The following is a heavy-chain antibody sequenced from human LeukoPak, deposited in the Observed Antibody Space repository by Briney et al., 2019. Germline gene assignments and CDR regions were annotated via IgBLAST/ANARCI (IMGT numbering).Heavy chain of an antibody. CDR1: VDSISSSKW. CDR3: ARSRDTTNYYGMDV. Sequence: SGTLSLTCAVSVDSISSSKWWSWVRQAPGKGLEWIGEIHHGGSTNYNPSLKSRVTISIDKSKNEFSLKMSSVTAADTAVYYCARSRDTTNYYGMDVWGQGTTVTVSS. CDR2: IHHGGST. V-gene: IGHV4-4*02. D-gene: IGHD1-1*01. J-gene: IGHJ6*02.